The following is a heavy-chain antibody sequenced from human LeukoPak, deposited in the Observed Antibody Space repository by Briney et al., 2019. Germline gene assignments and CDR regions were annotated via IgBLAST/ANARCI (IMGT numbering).Heavy chain of an antibody. CDR3: AGNLYCSGGSCYAAPFDY. Sequence: SETLSLTCTVSGGSISSSSYYWGWIRQPPGKGLEWIGSIYYSGSTYYNPSLKSRVTISVDTSKNQFSLKLSSVTAADTAVYYCAGNLYCSGGSCYAAPFDYWGQGTPVTVSS. J-gene: IGHJ4*02. CDR1: GGSISSSSYY. D-gene: IGHD2-15*01. V-gene: IGHV4-39*01. CDR2: IYYSGST.